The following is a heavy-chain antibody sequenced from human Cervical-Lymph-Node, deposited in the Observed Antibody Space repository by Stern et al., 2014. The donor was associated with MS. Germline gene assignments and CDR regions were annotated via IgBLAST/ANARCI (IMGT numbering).Heavy chain of an antibody. CDR1: GYTFTSYG. V-gene: IGHV1-18*01. CDR3: ARDGSIVVPRGDDAFDI. CDR2: VSAYNGNT. D-gene: IGHD3-22*01. Sequence: VQLVESGAEVKKPGASVKVSCKASGYTFTSYGISWVRQAPGQGLEWMGWVSAYNGNTNYAQKLQGRVTMTTDTSTSTAYMELRSLRSDDTAVYYCARDGSIVVPRGDDAFDIWGQGTMVTVSS. J-gene: IGHJ3*02.